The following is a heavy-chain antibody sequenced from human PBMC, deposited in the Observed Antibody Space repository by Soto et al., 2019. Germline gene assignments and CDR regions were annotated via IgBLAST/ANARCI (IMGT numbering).Heavy chain of an antibody. CDR2: IYYSGST. CDR1: GGSISSYY. CDR3: ARGLVYYYDSSGYPNWFDP. Sequence: QVQLQESGSGLVKPSETLSLTCTVSGGSISSYYWSWIRQPPGKGLEWIGYIYYSGSTNYNPSLKSRVTISVDTSKNQFSLKLSSVTAADTAVYYCARGLVYYYDSSGYPNWFDPWGQGTLVTVSS. D-gene: IGHD3-22*01. V-gene: IGHV4-59*01. J-gene: IGHJ5*02.